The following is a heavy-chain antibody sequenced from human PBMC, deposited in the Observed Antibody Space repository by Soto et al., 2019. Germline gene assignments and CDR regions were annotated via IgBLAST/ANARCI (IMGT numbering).Heavy chain of an antibody. D-gene: IGHD4-17*01. CDR3: SHLDYGDPMG. CDR2: IYWNGDE. CDR1: GFSLTTDGVG. Sequence: QITLKESGPTLVNPTQTLTLTCTFSGFSLTTDGVGVGWIRQPPGEALQWLACIYWNGDERYSASLQSRLTITKDTSKTQVVLTMTSMDPVDTGTYYCSHLDYGDPMGWGPGTLVTVSS. V-gene: IGHV2-5*01. J-gene: IGHJ4*02.